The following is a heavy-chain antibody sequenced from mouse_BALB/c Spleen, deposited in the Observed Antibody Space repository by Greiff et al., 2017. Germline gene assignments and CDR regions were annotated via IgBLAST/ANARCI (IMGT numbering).Heavy chain of an antibody. CDR1: GFNIKDYY. CDR2: IDPENGDT. J-gene: IGHJ4*01. Sequence: EVQLQQSGAELVRSGASVKLSCTASGFNIKDYYMHWVKQRPEQGLEWIGWIDPENGDTEYAPKFQGKATMTADTSSNTAYLQLSSLTSEDTAVYYCNAVGDDDDYYAMDYWGQGTSVTVSS. CDR3: NAVGDDDDYYAMDY. D-gene: IGHD2-4*01. V-gene: IGHV14-4*02.